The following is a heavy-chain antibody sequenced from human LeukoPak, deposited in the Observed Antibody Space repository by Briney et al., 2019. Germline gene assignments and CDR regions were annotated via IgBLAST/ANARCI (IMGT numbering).Heavy chain of an antibody. V-gene: IGHV5-51*01. J-gene: IGHJ4*02. CDR3: ARQAVDYDSSGYYNDY. D-gene: IGHD3-22*01. Sequence: GESLKISFKGSGYSFTSYWIGWVRQMPGKGLEWMGIIYPGDSDTRYSPSFQGQVTISADKSISTAYLQWSSLKASDTAMYYCARQAVDYDSSGYYNDYWGQGTLVTVSS. CDR2: IYPGDSDT. CDR1: GYSFTSYW.